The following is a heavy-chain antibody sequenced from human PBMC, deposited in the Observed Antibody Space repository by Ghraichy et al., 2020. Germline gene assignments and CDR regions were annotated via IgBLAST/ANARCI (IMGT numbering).Heavy chain of an antibody. J-gene: IGHJ5*02. CDR3: ARDPSDPQWLVGWFDP. V-gene: IGHV4-4*07. Sequence: SQTLSLTCTVSGGSISSYYWSWIRQPAGKGLEWIGRIYTSGSTNYNPSLKSRVTMSVDTSKNQFSLKLSSVTAADTAVYYCARDPSDPQWLVGWFDPWGQGTLVTVSS. CDR2: IYTSGST. CDR1: GGSISSYY. D-gene: IGHD6-19*01.